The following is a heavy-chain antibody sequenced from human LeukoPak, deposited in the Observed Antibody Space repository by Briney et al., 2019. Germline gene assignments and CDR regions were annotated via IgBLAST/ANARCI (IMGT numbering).Heavy chain of an antibody. Sequence: SETLSLTCIVSGGSVSSGSYYWSWIRQPPGKGLEWIGYIYNSVRTNYNPSLKSRVTISVDTSKNQLSLKLSSVTAADTAVYYCARDQRSYNYDSSGYGPAFDPWGPGTLVTVSS. CDR3: ARDQRSYNYDSSGYGPAFDP. D-gene: IGHD3-22*01. CDR2: IYNSVRT. V-gene: IGHV4-61*01. J-gene: IGHJ5*02. CDR1: GGSVSSGSYY.